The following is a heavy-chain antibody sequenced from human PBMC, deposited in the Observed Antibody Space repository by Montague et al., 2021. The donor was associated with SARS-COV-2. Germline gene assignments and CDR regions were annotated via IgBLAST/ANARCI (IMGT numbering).Heavy chain of an antibody. CDR1: GGSIDSSY. Sequence: SETLSLTCTVSGGSIDSSYWGWIRQSPGKGLEWVGYISYIGNTIYNPSFKSRVTISVDTSMNQFSLKLNSPTAADTAVYYCASVRSAVAAAGTYFDSWGQGTLGTVSS. CDR3: ASVRSAVAAAGTYFDS. CDR2: ISYIGNT. J-gene: IGHJ4*02. D-gene: IGHD6-13*01. V-gene: IGHV4-59*01.